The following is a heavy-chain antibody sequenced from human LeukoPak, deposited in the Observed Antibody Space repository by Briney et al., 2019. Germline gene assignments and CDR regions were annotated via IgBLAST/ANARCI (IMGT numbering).Heavy chain of an antibody. D-gene: IGHD3-9*01. CDR1: GFTFGDYA. Sequence: HPGGSLRLSCTASGFTFGDYAMSWFRQAPGKGLEWVGFIRSKAYGGTTEYAASVKGRFTISRDDSKSIAYLQMNSLKTEDTAVYYCTRGRTYYDILRIDGDFDYWGQGTLVTVSS. J-gene: IGHJ4*02. CDR2: IRSKAYGGTT. CDR3: TRGRTYYDILRIDGDFDY. V-gene: IGHV3-49*03.